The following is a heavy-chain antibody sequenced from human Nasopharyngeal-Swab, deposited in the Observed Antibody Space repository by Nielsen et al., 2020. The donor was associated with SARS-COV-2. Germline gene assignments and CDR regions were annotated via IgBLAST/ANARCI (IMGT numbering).Heavy chain of an antibody. V-gene: IGHV3-43*02. CDR3: AKAHCSSTSCYHRGGPMDV. J-gene: IGHJ6*03. Sequence: VRQAPGKGLEWVSLISGDGGSTYYADSVKGRFTISRDNSKNSLYLQMNGLRTEDTALYYCAKAHCSSTSCYHRGGPMDVWGKGTTVTVSS. D-gene: IGHD2-2*01. CDR2: ISGDGGST.